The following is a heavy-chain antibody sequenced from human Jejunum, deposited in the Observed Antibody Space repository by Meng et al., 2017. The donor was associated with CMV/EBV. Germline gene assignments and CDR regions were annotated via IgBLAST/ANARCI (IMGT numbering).Heavy chain of an antibody. Sequence: VSGGSISSYYWSWVRQSPGMGLEWLGYIHYSESTKYNPSLESRVTMSLDRSRNQFSLRLSSVTAADTAVYFCVRGVSPTEWPLEKWGQGTLVTVSS. CDR1: GGSISSYY. D-gene: IGHD3-3*01. J-gene: IGHJ4*02. V-gene: IGHV4-59*01. CDR2: IHYSEST. CDR3: VRGVSPTEWPLEK.